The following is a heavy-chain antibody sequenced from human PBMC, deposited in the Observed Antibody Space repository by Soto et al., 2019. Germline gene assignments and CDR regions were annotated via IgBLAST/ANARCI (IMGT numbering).Heavy chain of an antibody. CDR1: GFTFSSYG. V-gene: IGHV3-33*01. CDR2: IWYDGSNK. J-gene: IGHJ4*02. CDR3: ARPSPIAVAGTPYFDY. D-gene: IGHD6-19*01. Sequence: ESGGGVVQPGRSLRLSCAASGFTFSSYGMHWVRQAPGKGLEWVAVIWYDGSNKYYADSVKGRFTISRDNSKNTLYLQMNSLRAEDTAVYYCARPSPIAVAGTPYFDYWGQGTLVTVSS.